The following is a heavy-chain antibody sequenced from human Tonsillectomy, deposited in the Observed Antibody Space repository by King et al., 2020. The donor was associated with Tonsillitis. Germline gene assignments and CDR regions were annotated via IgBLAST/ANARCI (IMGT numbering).Heavy chain of an antibody. CDR1: GFMFSGYG. D-gene: IGHD2-21*01. J-gene: IGHJ4*02. CDR3: VREIHIEGVF. Sequence: VQLVESGGGVVQPGRSLRLSCAASGFMFSGYGMHWVRQAPGKGLEWVAVTSNDGNYKVYADSVKGRFTISRDNSENILYLQMNSLRAEDTAMYYCVREIHIEGVFWGPGTQVTVSS. CDR2: TSNDGNYK. V-gene: IGHV3-33*05.